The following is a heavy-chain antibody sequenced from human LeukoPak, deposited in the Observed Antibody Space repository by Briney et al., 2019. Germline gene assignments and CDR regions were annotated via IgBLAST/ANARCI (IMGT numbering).Heavy chain of an antibody. CDR3: AAEIRSNYYDSSGYSY. CDR1: GFTFTSSA. J-gene: IGHJ4*02. Sequence: ASVKVSCKASGFTFTSSAMQWVRQARGQRLEWIGWIIVGSGNTNYAQKFQERVTITRDMSTSTAYMELSSLRSEDTAVYYCAAEIRSNYYDSSGYSYWGQGTLVTVSS. V-gene: IGHV1-58*02. D-gene: IGHD3-22*01. CDR2: IIVGSGNT.